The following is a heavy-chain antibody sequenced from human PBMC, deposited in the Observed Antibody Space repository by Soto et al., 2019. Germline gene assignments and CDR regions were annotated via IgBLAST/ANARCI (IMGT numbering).Heavy chain of an antibody. CDR3: ARDPAP. CDR1: GDSMDNNRW. CDR2: VTRSGST. V-gene: IGHV4-4*02. Sequence: SETVSLTCAVFGDSMDNNRWWSWVRQSPGKGLEWIGEVTRSGSTNYNPSLKSRVTISIDTSKNQFSLKLTSVTAADPAVYYCARDPAPWGQGTLVTVSS. J-gene: IGHJ5*02.